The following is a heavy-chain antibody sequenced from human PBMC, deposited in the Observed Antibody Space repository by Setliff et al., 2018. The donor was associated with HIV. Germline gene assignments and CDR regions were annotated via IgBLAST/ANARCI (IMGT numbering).Heavy chain of an antibody. V-gene: IGHV4-59*03. Sequence: PWETLSLTCSVSGASISSYYWSWIRQPPGKGLEWIGYISPTGNTNYNPSLKSRVTISTDTSKNQFSLNVRSVTAADTAVYFCAKSSPSIGYISDHWGQGTLVTVSS. CDR2: ISPTGNT. CDR1: GASISSYY. J-gene: IGHJ4*02. D-gene: IGHD5-12*01. CDR3: AKSSPSIGYISDH.